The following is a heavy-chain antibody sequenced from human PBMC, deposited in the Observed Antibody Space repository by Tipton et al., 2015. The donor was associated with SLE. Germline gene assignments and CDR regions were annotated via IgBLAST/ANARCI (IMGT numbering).Heavy chain of an antibody. CDR1: GGSITSSSYF. J-gene: IGHJ4*02. CDR2: IYYSGEP. D-gene: IGHD3-16*01. CDR3: ARRGSKWPFDY. Sequence: TLSLTCTVSGGSITSSSYFWGWIRQPPGKGLEWIGTIYYSGEPYYNPSLQSRVTISVDTPKNQFSLKVNSLTTTDTAVYFCARRGSKWPFDYWGQGTLVTVSS. V-gene: IGHV4-39*01.